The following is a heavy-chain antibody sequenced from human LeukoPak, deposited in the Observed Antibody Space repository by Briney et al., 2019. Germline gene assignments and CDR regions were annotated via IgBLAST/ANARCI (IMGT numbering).Heavy chain of an antibody. Sequence: GGSLRLSCAASGFTFSSYEMNWVRQAPGKGLEWVSYISSSGSTIYYADSVKGRFTISRDNAKNSLYLQMNSLRAEDTALYYCAKDIRIAVAGYYFDYWGQGTLVTVSS. V-gene: IGHV3-48*03. CDR1: GFTFSSYE. J-gene: IGHJ4*02. D-gene: IGHD6-19*01. CDR3: AKDIRIAVAGYYFDY. CDR2: ISSSGSTI.